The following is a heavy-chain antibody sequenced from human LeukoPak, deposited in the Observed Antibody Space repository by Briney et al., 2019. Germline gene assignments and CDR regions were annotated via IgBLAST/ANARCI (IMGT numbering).Heavy chain of an antibody. D-gene: IGHD3-22*01. V-gene: IGHV4-34*01. Sequence: SETLSLTCAVYGGSFSGYYWSWIRQPPGKGLEWIGEINHSGSTNYNPSLKSRVTISADTSKNQFSLKLSSVTAADTAVYYCARSRLLPDYWGQGTLVTVSS. CDR2: INHSGST. J-gene: IGHJ4*02. CDR1: GGSFSGYY. CDR3: ARSRLLPDY.